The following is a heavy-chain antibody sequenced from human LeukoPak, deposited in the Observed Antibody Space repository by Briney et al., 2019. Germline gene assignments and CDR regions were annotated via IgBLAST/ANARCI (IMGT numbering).Heavy chain of an antibody. CDR3: TRAFYFDSSDYLGDWYFDL. V-gene: IGHV3-66*02. J-gene: IGHJ2*01. CDR2: IYSGGKP. D-gene: IGHD3-22*01. CDR1: GFSVSINY. Sequence: PGGSRTLACAAYGFSVSINYMSWVRPAPGKGMEWVSVIYSGGKPYYADSVKGRFIIARDNSKNTLYLQVNSLRPEDTAVYYCTRAFYFDSSDYLGDWYFDLWGRGTLVTVSA.